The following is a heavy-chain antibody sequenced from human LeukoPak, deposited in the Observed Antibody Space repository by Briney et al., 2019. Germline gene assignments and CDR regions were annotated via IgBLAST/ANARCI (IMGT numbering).Heavy chain of an antibody. Sequence: GGSLRLSCAVSGFTVSSNYMNWVRQAPGKGLEWVSVIHAGGTTFYADSVKGRFTISRDNSKNTLYLQMNSLRAEDTAVYYCAKDYYDSSGQIDYWGQGTLVTVSS. V-gene: IGHV3-53*01. CDR3: AKDYYDSSGQIDY. J-gene: IGHJ4*02. CDR2: IHAGGTT. D-gene: IGHD3-22*01. CDR1: GFTVSSNY.